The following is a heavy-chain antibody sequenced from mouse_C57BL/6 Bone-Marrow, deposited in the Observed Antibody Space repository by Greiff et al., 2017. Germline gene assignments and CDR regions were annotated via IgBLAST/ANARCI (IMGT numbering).Heavy chain of an antibody. J-gene: IGHJ3*01. Sequence: VKLQQSGAELVRPGTSVKVSCKASGYAFTTYLIEWVKQRPGQGLEWIGVINPGSGGTNYNEKFKGKETLTADKASSTAYMQHSSLTSEDSAVYFCARSKNWDSWFAYWGQGTLVTVSA. CDR1: GYAFTTYL. CDR3: ARSKNWDSWFAY. CDR2: INPGSGGT. D-gene: IGHD4-1*01. V-gene: IGHV1-54*01.